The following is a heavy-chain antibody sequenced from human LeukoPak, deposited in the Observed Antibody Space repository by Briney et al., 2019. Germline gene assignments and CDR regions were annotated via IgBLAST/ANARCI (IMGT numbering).Heavy chain of an antibody. CDR3: ARDIGFWSGYPIYY. D-gene: IGHD3-3*01. CDR1: GHTFTGYY. CDR2: INPNSGGT. Sequence: ASAKVSCKASGHTFTGYYMHWVRQAPGQGLEWMGWINPNSGGTDYAQKFQGRVTMTRDTSISTAYMELSRLRSDDTAVYYCARDIGFWSGYPIYYWGQGTLVTVSS. J-gene: IGHJ4*02. V-gene: IGHV1-2*02.